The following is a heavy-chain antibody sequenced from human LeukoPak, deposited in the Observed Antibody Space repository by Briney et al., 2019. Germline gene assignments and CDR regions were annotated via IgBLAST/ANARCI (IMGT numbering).Heavy chain of an antibody. Sequence: PSETLSLTCTVSGYSISSGYYWGWVRQPPGKGLEWIGSIYHSGSTYYKPSLKSRVTISVDTSKNEFSLRLSSVTAADTALYYCARMTYYYDSSAYFYLQSGAFDIWGQGTVVTVSS. CDR3: ARMTYYYDSSAYFYLQSGAFDI. V-gene: IGHV4-38-2*02. CDR1: GYSISSGYY. D-gene: IGHD3-22*01. J-gene: IGHJ3*02. CDR2: IYHSGST.